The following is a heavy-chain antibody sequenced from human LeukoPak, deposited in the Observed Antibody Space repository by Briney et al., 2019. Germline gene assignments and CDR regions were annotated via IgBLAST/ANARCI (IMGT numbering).Heavy chain of an antibody. J-gene: IGHJ4*02. CDR2: IIPIFGTA. V-gene: IGHV1-69*13. CDR1: GGTFSSYA. Sequence: ASVKVSCKASGGTFSSYAISWVRQAPGQGLEWMGGIIPIFGTANYAQKFQGRVTITADESTSTAYMELSSLRSEDTAVYYCARDRLPHNYYDSSGYYGPLDYWGQGTLVTVSS. D-gene: IGHD3-22*01. CDR3: ARDRLPHNYYDSSGYYGPLDY.